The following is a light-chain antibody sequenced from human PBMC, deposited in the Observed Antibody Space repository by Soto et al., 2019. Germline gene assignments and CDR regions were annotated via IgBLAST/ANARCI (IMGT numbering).Light chain of an antibody. CDR2: AAS. J-gene: IGKJ4*01. CDR3: QKYNSGGPLT. Sequence: DIQITQSPSSLSASIGDRVTITCRATEGINNYLAWFQQKPGKVPKLLIYAASTLQPGAPSRFRGSGSGTHFTLTISSLQPDDVATYYCQKYNSGGPLTFGGGTRWIS. CDR1: EGINNY. V-gene: IGKV1-27*01.